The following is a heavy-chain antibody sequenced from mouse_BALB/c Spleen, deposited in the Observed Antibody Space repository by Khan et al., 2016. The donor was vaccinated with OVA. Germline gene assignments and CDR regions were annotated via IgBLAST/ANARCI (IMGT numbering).Heavy chain of an antibody. V-gene: IGHV3-2*02. Sequence: EVQLQESGPGLVKPSQSLSLTCTVTGYSITSGYDWNWIRQFPGNKLEWMGYISYSGSTNYNPSIKSRISITRDTSKNQFFLQLNSVTTEDTATYYCARTARIKYWGQGTTLTVSS. CDR2: ISYSGST. D-gene: IGHD1-2*01. CDR3: ARTARIKY. J-gene: IGHJ2*01. CDR1: GYSITSGYD.